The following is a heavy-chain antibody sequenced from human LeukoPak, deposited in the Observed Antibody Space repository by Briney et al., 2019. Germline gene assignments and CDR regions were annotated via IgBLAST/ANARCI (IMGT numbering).Heavy chain of an antibody. CDR2: IYYSGST. Sequence: SETLSLTCTVSGGSISSYYWSWIRQPPGKGLEWIGYIYYSGSTNYNPSLKSRVTISVDTSKNQFSLKLSSVTAADTAVYYCARELWLLGYYYYYMDVWGKGTTVTVSS. CDR3: ARELWLLGYYYYYMDV. V-gene: IGHV4-59*12. CDR1: GGSISSYY. J-gene: IGHJ6*03. D-gene: IGHD5-18*01.